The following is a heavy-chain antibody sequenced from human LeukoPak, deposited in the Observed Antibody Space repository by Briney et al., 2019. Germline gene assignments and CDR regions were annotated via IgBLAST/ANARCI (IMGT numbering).Heavy chain of an antibody. CDR3: ARASGSGGFDY. Sequence: GGSLRLSCAASGFTFSSYEMNWVRQGTGKDLEWVSAIGTAGDTYYPGSVKGRFTISRENTNNSMYLQLNNLRVGDTAVYYCARASGSGGFDYWGQGTLVTVSS. CDR1: GFTFSSYE. D-gene: IGHD3-10*01. V-gene: IGHV3-13*01. CDR2: IGTAGDT. J-gene: IGHJ4*02.